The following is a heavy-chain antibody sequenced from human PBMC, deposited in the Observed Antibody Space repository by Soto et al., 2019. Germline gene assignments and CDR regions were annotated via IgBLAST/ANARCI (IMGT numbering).Heavy chain of an antibody. CDR3: TTVYFDSSTYYYGP. CDR2: IKSKTDGGTI. J-gene: IGHJ5*02. Sequence: PGGSLRLSCAASGFTFSNAWINWVRQAPGKGLEWVGRIKSKTDGGTIDYAAPVKGRFTISGDDSKNTLYLQMNSLKTEDTAVYYCTTVYFDSSTYYYGPWGQGTLVTVSS. V-gene: IGHV3-15*07. CDR1: GFTFSNAW. D-gene: IGHD3-22*01.